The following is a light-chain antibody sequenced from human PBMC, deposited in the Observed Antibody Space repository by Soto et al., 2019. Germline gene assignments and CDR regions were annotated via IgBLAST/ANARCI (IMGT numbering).Light chain of an antibody. J-gene: IGKJ3*01. CDR1: QSVSSSY. V-gene: IGKV3-20*01. CDR3: QQYGSFLFT. Sequence: EIVLTQSPGTLSLSPGERATLSCRGSQSVSSSYLAWYQQKPGQAPRLLIYAASSRATGIPDRFSGSGSGTDFTLTINRLEPEDFVVYYCQQYGSFLFTFGPGTKVDIK. CDR2: AAS.